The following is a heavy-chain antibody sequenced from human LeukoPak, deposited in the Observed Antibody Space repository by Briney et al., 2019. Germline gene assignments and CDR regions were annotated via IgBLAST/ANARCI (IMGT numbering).Heavy chain of an antibody. CDR3: VKAKYYYDSSGPFDY. CDR2: INGDGSST. D-gene: IGHD3-22*01. CDR1: GFTFSSYW. J-gene: IGHJ4*02. Sequence: QTGGSLRLSCAASGFTFSSYWMNWVRQAPGKGLVWVSRINGDGSSTNYADSVKGRFTISRDNAKNTLYLQMNSLRAEDTAVYYCVKAKYYYDSSGPFDYWGQGTLVTVSS. V-gene: IGHV3-74*01.